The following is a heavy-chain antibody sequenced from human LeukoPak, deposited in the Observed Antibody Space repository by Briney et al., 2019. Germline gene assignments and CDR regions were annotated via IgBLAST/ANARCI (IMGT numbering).Heavy chain of an antibody. CDR3: AKLSIAALGPLGDY. D-gene: IGHD6-6*01. Sequence: GGSLRLSCAASGFTFSSYAMSWVRQAPGKGLEWVSAISGSGGSTYYADSVKGRFTISRGNSKNTLYLQMNSLRAEDAAVYYCAKLSIAALGPLGDYWGQGTLVTVSS. CDR2: ISGSGGST. V-gene: IGHV3-23*01. J-gene: IGHJ4*02. CDR1: GFTFSSYA.